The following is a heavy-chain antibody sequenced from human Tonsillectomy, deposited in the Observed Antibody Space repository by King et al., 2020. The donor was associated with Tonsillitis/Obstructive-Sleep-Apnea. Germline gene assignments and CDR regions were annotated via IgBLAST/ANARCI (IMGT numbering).Heavy chain of an antibody. CDR1: GGTFSSYA. V-gene: IGHV1-69*01. D-gene: IGHD2-15*01. Sequence: VQLVESGAEVKKPGSSVKVSCKASGGTFSSYAISWVRQAPGQGLEWMGGIIPIFGTANYAQKFQGRVTITADESTSTAYMELSSLRSEDTAVYYCARDSCSGGSCYYGSKYYFDYWGQGTLVTVSS. CDR3: ARDSCSGGSCYYGSKYYFDY. J-gene: IGHJ4*02. CDR2: IIPIFGTA.